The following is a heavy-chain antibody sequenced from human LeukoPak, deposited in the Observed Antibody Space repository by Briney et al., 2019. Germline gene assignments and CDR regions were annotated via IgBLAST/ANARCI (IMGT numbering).Heavy chain of an antibody. D-gene: IGHD5-12*01. Sequence: SETLSLTCTVSGDSMNNSYWSWIRRPAGKGLEWIGRIYTSGSTNYNPSLKSRVTMSVDTSKNQFSLKLSSVTAADTAVYYCARDRVGATSNYYYYYYMDVWGKGTTVTISS. CDR1: GDSMNNSY. CDR3: ARDRVGATSNYYYYYYMDV. V-gene: IGHV4-4*07. CDR2: IYTSGST. J-gene: IGHJ6*03.